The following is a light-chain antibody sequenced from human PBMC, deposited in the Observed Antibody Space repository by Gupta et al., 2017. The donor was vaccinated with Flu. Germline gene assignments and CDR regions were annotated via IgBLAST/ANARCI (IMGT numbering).Light chain of an antibody. CDR3: CAFPAGGFSA. V-gene: IGLV2-11*02. CDR1: SSDIGGYNY. CDR2: DVI. Sequence: GTVSCTATSSDIGGYNYLSWYQQHPGKAPKLMIYDVIKRPSGVPDRFSGSNYGNTASLTILGLQAEDEADYYCCAFPAGGFSALGPGSKVT. J-gene: IGLJ1*01.